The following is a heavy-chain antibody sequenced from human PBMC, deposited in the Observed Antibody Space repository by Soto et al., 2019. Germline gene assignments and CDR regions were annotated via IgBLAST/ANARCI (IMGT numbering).Heavy chain of an antibody. V-gene: IGHV1-18*01. CDR3: ARDPSMVWGPDPHYYFDY. J-gene: IGHJ4*02. CDR1: GGTFSSYT. Sequence: ASVKVSCKASGGTFSSYTISWVRQAPGQGLEWMGWISAYNGNTNYAQKLQGRVTMTTDTSTSTVYMELSSLRSEDTAVYYCARDPSMVWGPDPHYYFDYWGQGTLVTVSS. D-gene: IGHD3-10*01. CDR2: ISAYNGNT.